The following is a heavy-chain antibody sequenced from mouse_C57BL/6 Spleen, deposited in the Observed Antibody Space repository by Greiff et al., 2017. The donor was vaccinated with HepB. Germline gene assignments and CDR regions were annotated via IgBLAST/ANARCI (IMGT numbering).Heavy chain of an antibody. CDR3: ARSGTTVVAPYAMDY. J-gene: IGHJ4*01. V-gene: IGHV1-39*01. D-gene: IGHD1-1*01. CDR1: GYSFTDYN. Sequence: EVQLQQSGPELVKPGASVKISCKASGYSFTDYNMNWVKQSNGKRLEWIGVINPNYGTTSYNQKFKGKATLTVDQSSSTAYMQLNSLTSEDSAVYYCARSGTTVVAPYAMDYWGQGTSVTVSS. CDR2: INPNYGTT.